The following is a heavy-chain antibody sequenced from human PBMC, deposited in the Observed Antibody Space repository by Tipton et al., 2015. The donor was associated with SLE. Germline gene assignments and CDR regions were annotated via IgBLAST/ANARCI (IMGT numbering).Heavy chain of an antibody. V-gene: IGHV5-51*03. CDR3: ARPPHITVKYAFDI. J-gene: IGHJ3*02. D-gene: IGHD1-14*01. Sequence: QLVQSGAEVKKPGESLKISCKGSGYSFTSYWIGWVRQMPGKGLGWMGIIYPGDSETRYSPSFQGQVTISADKSISPAYLQWSSLKASDTAMYYCARPPHITVKYAFDIWCQGTMVTVSS. CDR1: GYSFTSYW. CDR2: IYPGDSET.